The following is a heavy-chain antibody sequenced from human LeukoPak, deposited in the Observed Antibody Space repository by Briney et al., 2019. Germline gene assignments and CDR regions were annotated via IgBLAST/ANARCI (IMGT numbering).Heavy chain of an antibody. Sequence: SETLSLTCAVSGGSISSGGYPWSWIRQPPGKGLEWIGYIYHSGSTYYNPSLKSRVTISVDRSKNQFSLKLSSVTAADTAVYYCARGRPLTGKSRYGMDVWGQGTTVTVSS. V-gene: IGHV4-30-2*01. CDR3: ARGRPLTGKSRYGMDV. J-gene: IGHJ6*02. CDR1: GGSISSGGYP. D-gene: IGHD7-27*01. CDR2: IYHSGST.